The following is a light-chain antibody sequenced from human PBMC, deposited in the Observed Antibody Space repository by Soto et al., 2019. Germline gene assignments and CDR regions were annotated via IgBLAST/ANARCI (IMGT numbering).Light chain of an antibody. Sequence: QSALTQPPPASGTPGQRGTISFSGSSSNFGSNYVYWYQQLPGTAPKLLIYRNNQRPSGVPDRFSGSKSGTSASLAISGPRSEDEADYYCAAWDDSLSGSYVFGTGTKVTVL. J-gene: IGLJ1*01. CDR3: AAWDDSLSGSYV. CDR2: RNN. CDR1: SSNFGSNY. V-gene: IGLV1-47*01.